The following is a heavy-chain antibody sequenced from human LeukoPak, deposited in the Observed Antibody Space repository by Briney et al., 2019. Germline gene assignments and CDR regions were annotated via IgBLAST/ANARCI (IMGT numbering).Heavy chain of an antibody. V-gene: IGHV3-21*04. CDR3: AKEGAMVRGVIRN. J-gene: IGHJ4*02. CDR2: ITTSSSYM. Sequence: PGGSLRLSCAASGFAFSAYNMNWVRRTPGKGLEWVSSITTSSSYMFYADSVRGRFTISRDNAENSLYLQMNSLRAEDTALYYCAKEGAMVRGVIRNWGQGTLVTVSS. D-gene: IGHD3-10*01. CDR1: GFAFSAYN.